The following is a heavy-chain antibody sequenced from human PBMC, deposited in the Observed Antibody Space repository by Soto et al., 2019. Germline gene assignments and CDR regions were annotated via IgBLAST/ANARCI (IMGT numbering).Heavy chain of an antibody. V-gene: IGHV4-34*01. CDR2: INHSGST. D-gene: IGHD3-10*01. CDR1: GGSFSGYY. CDR3: ARGGPASITIKRRDWFDP. Sequence: SETLSLTCAVYGGSFSGYYWSWIRQPPGKGLEWIGEINHSGSTNYNPSLKSRVTITVDTSKNQFSLKLSSVTAADTAVYYCARGGPASITIKRRDWFDPWGQGTLVTVSS. J-gene: IGHJ5*02.